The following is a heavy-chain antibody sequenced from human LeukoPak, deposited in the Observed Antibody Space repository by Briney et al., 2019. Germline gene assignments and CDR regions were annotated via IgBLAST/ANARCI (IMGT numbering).Heavy chain of an antibody. D-gene: IGHD3-22*01. Sequence: GGSLRLSCAASGFTFINYAMSWVRQAPGKGLEWVSAISGSGGSTYYADSVKGRFSISRDNSKNTLYLQMDSLRAEDTAVYYCAKVPSYAYDSSGSDLDYWGQGTLVTVSS. CDR1: GFTFINYA. CDR3: AKVPSYAYDSSGSDLDY. CDR2: ISGSGGST. J-gene: IGHJ4*02. V-gene: IGHV3-23*01.